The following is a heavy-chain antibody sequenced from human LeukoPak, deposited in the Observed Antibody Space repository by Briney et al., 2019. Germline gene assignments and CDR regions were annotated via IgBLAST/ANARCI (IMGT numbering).Heavy chain of an antibody. CDR3: ARDRIIYGDYGDAFDM. Sequence: WGSLTLSCAASGFTFSSYWRSWVGQAPGKGREWVANIKQDGREKYYVESVKGRVTISRDNAKNSLYLQMTSLRAEDPAVYYCARDRIIYGDYGDAFDMWGQGTMVSVSS. J-gene: IGHJ3*02. CDR1: GFTFSSYW. CDR2: IKQDGREK. V-gene: IGHV3-7*05. D-gene: IGHD4-17*01.